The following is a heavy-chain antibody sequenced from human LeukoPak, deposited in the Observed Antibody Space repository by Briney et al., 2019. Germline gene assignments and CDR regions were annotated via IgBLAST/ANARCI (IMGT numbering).Heavy chain of an antibody. Sequence: ASVKVSCKASGYTFTDYYMHWVRQAPGQGLEWMGWINPNSGATKYAQKFQGRVTMTRDTSISTSYMELSRLRSDDAAVYCCAREFEDGNNSEYYSDYWGQGTLVTVSS. CDR1: GYTFTDYY. D-gene: IGHD5-24*01. V-gene: IGHV1-2*02. CDR3: AREFEDGNNSEYYSDY. CDR2: INPNSGAT. J-gene: IGHJ4*02.